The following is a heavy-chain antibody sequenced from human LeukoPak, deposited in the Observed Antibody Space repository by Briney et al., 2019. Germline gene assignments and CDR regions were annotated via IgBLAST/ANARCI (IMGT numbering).Heavy chain of an antibody. CDR1: GFTFRRYD. CDR3: ALYCSGGSCYSMGGAFDI. Sequence: GGSLRLSCAASGFTFRRYDMSWVRQAPGKGLEGVSAFSGNGDSTYYVDSVKGRFTISRDNSKNTLYLQMNSLRAEDTAVYYCALYCSGGSCYSMGGAFDIWGQGTVVTVSS. D-gene: IGHD2-15*01. CDR2: FSGNGDST. J-gene: IGHJ3*02. V-gene: IGHV3-23*01.